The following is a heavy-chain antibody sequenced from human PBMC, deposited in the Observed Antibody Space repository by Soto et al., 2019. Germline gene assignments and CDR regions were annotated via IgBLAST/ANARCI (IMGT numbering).Heavy chain of an antibody. J-gene: IGHJ4*02. Sequence: QPVGSLRLSCAASGFTFSNYAMNWVRQAPGKGLEWVSGISGGSGDSTFYADSVKGRFTISRDNSKNTLHLQMNSLRTEDTAVYYCAKNQPSWATRAAFDYWGQGTLVTVSS. CDR3: AKNQPSWATRAAFDY. D-gene: IGHD2-2*01. V-gene: IGHV3-23*01. CDR2: ISGGSGDST. CDR1: GFTFSNYA.